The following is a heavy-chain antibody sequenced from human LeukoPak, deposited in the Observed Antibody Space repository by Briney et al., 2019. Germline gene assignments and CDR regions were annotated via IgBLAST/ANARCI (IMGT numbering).Heavy chain of an antibody. CDR1: GYTFTSYA. D-gene: IGHD4-17*01. CDR2: INAGNGNT. V-gene: IGHV1-3*01. CDR3: ARQTADYGDYPFDY. Sequence: ASVKVSCKAFGYTFTSYAMHWVRQAPGQRLEWMGWINAGNGNTKYSQKFQGRVTITRDTSASTAYMELSSLRSEDTAVYYCARQTADYGDYPFDYWGQGTLVTVSS. J-gene: IGHJ4*02.